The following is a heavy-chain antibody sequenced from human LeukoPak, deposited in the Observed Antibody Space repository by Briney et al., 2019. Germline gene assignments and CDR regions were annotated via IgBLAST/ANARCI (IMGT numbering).Heavy chain of an antibody. CDR1: GGSSSGYY. Sequence: NPSETLSLTCAVYGGSSSGYYWSWIRQPPGKGLEWIGEINHSGSPNYNPSLKSRITISLDTSKNQYSLKLSSVTAADTAVYYCARGENTVGATDFDYWGQGTLVTVSS. CDR2: INHSGSP. J-gene: IGHJ4*02. V-gene: IGHV4-34*01. CDR3: ARGENTVGATDFDY. D-gene: IGHD1-26*01.